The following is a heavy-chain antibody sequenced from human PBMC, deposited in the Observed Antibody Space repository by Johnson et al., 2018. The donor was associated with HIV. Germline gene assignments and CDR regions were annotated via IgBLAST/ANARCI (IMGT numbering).Heavy chain of an antibody. CDR2: IRYDGSNK. CDR3: ARDPELDYFDNRAFDI. CDR1: GFTFSSYG. D-gene: IGHD3-22*01. V-gene: IGHV3-30*02. J-gene: IGHJ3*02. Sequence: QVHLVESGGGVVQPGRSLRLSCAASGFTFSSYGMHWVRQAPGKGLEWVAFIRYDGSNKYYADSVKGRFTISRDNSKNTLYLQMNSLRAEDTAVYYCARDPELDYFDNRAFDIWGQGTMVTVSS.